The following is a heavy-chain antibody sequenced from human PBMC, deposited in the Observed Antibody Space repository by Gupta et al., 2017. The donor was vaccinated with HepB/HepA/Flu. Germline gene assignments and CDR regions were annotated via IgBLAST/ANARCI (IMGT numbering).Heavy chain of an antibody. J-gene: IGHJ2*01. D-gene: IGHD3-3*01. Sequence: QVQLQESGPGLVKPSETLSLTCTVSGGSISSYYWSWIRQPPGKGLEWIGYIYYSGSTNYNPSLKSRVTISVDTSKNQFSLKLSSVTAADTAVYYCARLQIPYEGWYFDLWGRGTLVTVSS. V-gene: IGHV4-59*01. CDR2: IYYSGST. CDR3: ARLQIPYEGWYFDL. CDR1: GGSISSYY.